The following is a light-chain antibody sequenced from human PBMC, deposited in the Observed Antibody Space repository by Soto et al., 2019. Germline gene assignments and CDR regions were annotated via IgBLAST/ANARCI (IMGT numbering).Light chain of an antibody. CDR1: QRVSSTY. J-gene: IGKJ1*01. V-gene: IGKV3-20*01. CDR2: GTS. CDR3: QQSVNSPWT. Sequence: ETVLTQSPGTLSLSPGERATLSCRASQRVSSTYFAWYQQKPGQAPRLLIFGTSNRATGIPDRFSGSGSGTDFTLTISRLEPEDFAVYYCQQSVNSPWTFGQGTKVEVK.